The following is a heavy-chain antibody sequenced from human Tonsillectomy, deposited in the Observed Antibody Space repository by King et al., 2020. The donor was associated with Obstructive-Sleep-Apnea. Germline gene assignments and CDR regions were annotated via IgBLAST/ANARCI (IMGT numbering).Heavy chain of an antibody. CDR2: INPDSGGT. Sequence: QLVQSGAEVKIPGASVKVSCKASGYTFTDYYMYWVRQAPGQGLEWMGWINPDSGGTDYAQKFQGRVTMTRDTSISTAYMEWTRLRSDDTAVYYCARGGRYSGSYYSWYFDLWGRGTLVTVSS. J-gene: IGHJ2*01. D-gene: IGHD1-26*01. CDR3: ARGGRYSGSYYSWYFDL. CDR1: GYTFTDYY. V-gene: IGHV1-2*02.